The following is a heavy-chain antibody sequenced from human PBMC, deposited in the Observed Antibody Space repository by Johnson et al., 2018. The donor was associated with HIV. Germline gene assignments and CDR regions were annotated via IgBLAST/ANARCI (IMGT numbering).Heavy chain of an antibody. D-gene: IGHD3-10*01. J-gene: IGHJ3*02. V-gene: IGHV3-23*04. Sequence: VQLVESGGGLVQPGGSLRLSCAASGFTFSSYAMSWVRQAPGKGLEWVSAISGSGGSTYYADSVKGRFTISRDNSKNTLYPQMNSLRAEDTAVYYCAKDPGWFGEPGDAFDIWGQGTMVTVSS. CDR1: GFTFSSYA. CDR3: AKDPGWFGEPGDAFDI. CDR2: ISGSGGST.